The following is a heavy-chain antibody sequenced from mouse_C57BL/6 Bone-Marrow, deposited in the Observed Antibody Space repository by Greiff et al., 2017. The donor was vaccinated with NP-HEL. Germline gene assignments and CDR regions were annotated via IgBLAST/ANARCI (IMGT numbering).Heavy chain of an antibody. J-gene: IGHJ2*01. V-gene: IGHV5-17*01. Sequence: EVQLVESGGGLVKPGGSLKLSCAASGFTFSDYGMHWVRQAPEKGLEWVAYISSGSSTIYYADTVKGRFTISRDNAKNTLFLQMTSLRSEDTAMYYCARMGQDWGQGTTLTVSS. CDR3: ARMGQD. CDR2: ISSGSSTI. CDR1: GFTFSDYG.